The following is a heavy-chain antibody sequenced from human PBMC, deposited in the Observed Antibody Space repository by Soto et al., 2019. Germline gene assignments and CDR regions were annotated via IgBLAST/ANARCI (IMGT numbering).Heavy chain of an antibody. Sequence: QLQLVQSGPEAKKPGASVKVSCKASGYTFATSTISWLRQAPGQGPEWMGWIKAYSGNTNYAQKLQGRLTMTTDTSTSTAYMELRSLTTDETAIYYCAIADYGDDDYWGQGTRVTVSS. CDR3: AIADYGDDDY. J-gene: IGHJ4*02. D-gene: IGHD4-17*01. CDR1: GYTFATST. V-gene: IGHV1-18*01. CDR2: IKAYSGNT.